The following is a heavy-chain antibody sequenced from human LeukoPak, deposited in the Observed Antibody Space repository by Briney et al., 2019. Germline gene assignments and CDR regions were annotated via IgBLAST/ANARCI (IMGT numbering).Heavy chain of an antibody. V-gene: IGHV3-21*01. Sequence: GGSLRLSCAASGFTFSSYSMNWVRQAPGKGLEWVSSISSSSSYIYYADSVKGRFTISRDNAKNSLYLQMNSLRAEDTAVYYCGRGTVPAAHFDYWGQGTLVTVSS. J-gene: IGHJ4*02. CDR2: ISSSSSYI. D-gene: IGHD2-2*01. CDR3: GRGTVPAAHFDY. CDR1: GFTFSSYS.